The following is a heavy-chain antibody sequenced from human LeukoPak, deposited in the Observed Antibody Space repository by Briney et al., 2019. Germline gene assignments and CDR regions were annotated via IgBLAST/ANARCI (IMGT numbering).Heavy chain of an antibody. CDR3: ARDYYGDYYFDN. CDR2: ITSSSNI. CDR1: GFTFSTYW. V-gene: IGHV3-48*01. D-gene: IGHD4-17*01. Sequence: GGSLRLSCVASGFTFSTYWMRWVRQAPGKGLEWISYITSSSNIYYADSVKGRFTISRDNAKNSLYLQMNSLRAEDTAVYYCARDYYGDYYFDNWGQGTLVTVSS. J-gene: IGHJ4*02.